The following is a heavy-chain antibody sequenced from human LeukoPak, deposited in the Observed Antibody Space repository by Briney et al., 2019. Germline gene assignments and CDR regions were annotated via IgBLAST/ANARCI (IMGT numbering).Heavy chain of an antibody. J-gene: IGHJ4*02. Sequence: GGSLRLSCAASGFTVSSNYMSWVRQAPGKGLEWVSVIYSGGSTYYADSVKGRFTISRDNSKDTLYLQMNSLRAEDTAVYYCARVLAAAIDYWGQGTLVTVSS. D-gene: IGHD6-13*01. CDR3: ARVLAAAIDY. V-gene: IGHV3-66*01. CDR1: GFTVSSNY. CDR2: IYSGGST.